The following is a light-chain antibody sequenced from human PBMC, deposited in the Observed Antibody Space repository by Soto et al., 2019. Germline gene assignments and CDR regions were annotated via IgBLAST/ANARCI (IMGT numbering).Light chain of an antibody. Sequence: VLTQPASVSGSPGQSITISCTGTSSDIGGYNYVSWYQQHPGKGPKLMIYDVSSRPSGVSHRFSGSKSGDTASLTISGLQAEDEADYYCSSYTSSSTVVFGGGTKVTVL. V-gene: IGLV2-14*03. CDR1: SSDIGGYNY. CDR3: SSYTSSSTVV. CDR2: DVS. J-gene: IGLJ2*01.